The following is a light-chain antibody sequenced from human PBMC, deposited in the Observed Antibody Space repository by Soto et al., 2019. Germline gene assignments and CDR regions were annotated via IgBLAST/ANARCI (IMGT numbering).Light chain of an antibody. J-gene: IGLJ1*01. Sequence: QSALTQPASVSGSPGQSITISCTGTSSDVGGYNYVSWYQQHPGKAPKLMIYDVSDRPSGVSNRFSGSKSGNTASLTISGLQSEDEADYYCSSYTSSRTYVFGTGPTVTVL. CDR2: DVS. CDR3: SSYTSSRTYV. CDR1: SSDVGGYNY. V-gene: IGLV2-14*01.